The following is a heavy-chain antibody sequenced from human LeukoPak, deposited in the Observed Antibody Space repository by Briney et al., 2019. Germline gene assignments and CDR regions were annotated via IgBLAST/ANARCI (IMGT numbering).Heavy chain of an antibody. Sequence: GGSLRLSCAASGFTFNSYAMSWVRQAPGRGLEWVSAISTSGGDTFYADSVKGRFTISRDNSKNTLYLQMNSLRAEDTAVYYCANPTGIAVAGKRGSFDYWGQGTLVTVSS. D-gene: IGHD6-19*01. J-gene: IGHJ4*02. CDR2: ISTSGGDT. V-gene: IGHV3-23*01. CDR1: GFTFNSYA. CDR3: ANPTGIAVAGKRGSFDY.